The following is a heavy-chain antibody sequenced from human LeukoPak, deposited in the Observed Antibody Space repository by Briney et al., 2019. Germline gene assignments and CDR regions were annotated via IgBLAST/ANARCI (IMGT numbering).Heavy chain of an antibody. V-gene: IGHV3-21*01. CDR1: GFTFSSYS. Sequence: GGSLRLSCAASGFTFSSYSMTWVRQAPGKGLEWVSSISSSSSYIYYADSVKGRFTISRDNAKNSLYLQMNSLRAEDTAVYYCATIPRNDYYYYGMDVWGQGTTVTVSS. J-gene: IGHJ6*02. CDR2: ISSSSSYI. CDR3: ATIPRNDYYYYGMDV. D-gene: IGHD2-2*02.